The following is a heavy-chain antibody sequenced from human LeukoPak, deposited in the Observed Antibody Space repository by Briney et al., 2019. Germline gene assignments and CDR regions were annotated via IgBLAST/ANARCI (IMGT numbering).Heavy chain of an antibody. CDR3: ARKVSGYYYYMDV. J-gene: IGHJ6*03. CDR1: GGSISSGCYY. CDR2: IYTSGST. Sequence: QVQLQESGPGLVKPSQTLSRTCTDSGGSISSGCYYGSWIRHPAGRGLGGIGRIYTSGSTNYNPSLKSRVTISVDTSKNQFSLKLSSVTAADTAVYYCARKVSGYYYYMDVWGKGTTVTVSS. V-gene: IGHV4-61*02.